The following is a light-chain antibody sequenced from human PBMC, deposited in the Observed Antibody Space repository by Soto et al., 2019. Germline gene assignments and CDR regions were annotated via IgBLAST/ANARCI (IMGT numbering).Light chain of an antibody. CDR3: CSYAGSYTHVV. CDR2: DVS. Sequence: QSALTQPRSVSGSPGQSVTISCTGTSSDVGGYNYVSWYQQHPGKAPKLMNYDVSKRPSGVPDRFSGSKSGNTASLTISGLQAEAGADYYCCSYAGSYTHVVFCGGTKLTVL. J-gene: IGLJ2*01. CDR1: SSDVGGYNY. V-gene: IGLV2-11*01.